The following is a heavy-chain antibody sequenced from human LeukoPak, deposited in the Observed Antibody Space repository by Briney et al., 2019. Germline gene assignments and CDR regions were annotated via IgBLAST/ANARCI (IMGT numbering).Heavy chain of an antibody. Sequence: PGGSLRLSCAASGFTVSSNYMSWVRQAPGKGLEWVSVIYSGGSTYYADSVKGRFTISRDNSKNTLYLQMNSLRAEDTAVYYCARDSVNMTTGDYWGQGTLVTVSS. CDR3: ARDSVNMTTGDY. CDR2: IYSGGST. J-gene: IGHJ4*02. V-gene: IGHV3-66*02. CDR1: GFTVSSNY. D-gene: IGHD4-17*01.